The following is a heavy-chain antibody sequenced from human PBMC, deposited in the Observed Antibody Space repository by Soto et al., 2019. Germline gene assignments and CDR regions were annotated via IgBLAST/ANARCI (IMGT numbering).Heavy chain of an antibody. CDR2: IYWDDDK. V-gene: IGHV2-5*02. Sequence: SGPTLVNPTQTLTLTCTFSGFSLSAIGMGVGWIRQPPGKAPEWLALIYWDDDKRYNPSLKSRLTIATDTSKNQVVLTMTNMDPVDTAPYFFALSRFLEPIDYRGQGTLVTLSS. CDR1: GFSLSAIGMG. D-gene: IGHD3-3*01. J-gene: IGHJ4*02. CDR3: ALSRFLEPIDY.